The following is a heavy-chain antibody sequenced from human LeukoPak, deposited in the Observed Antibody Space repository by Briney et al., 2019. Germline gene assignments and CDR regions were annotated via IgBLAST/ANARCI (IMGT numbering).Heavy chain of an antibody. V-gene: IGHV4-34*01. Sequence: RRSPARAVDAGSLSGYYSGWVRQPQGKGRGWNGEINHSGSTNYNPSLNSRVTISVDTSKNQFSLKLSSVTAADTAVYYCARVGDYGGKRNAFDIWGQGTMVTVSS. J-gene: IGHJ3*02. CDR1: AGSLSGYY. CDR3: ARVGDYGGKRNAFDI. CDR2: INHSGST. D-gene: IGHD4-23*01.